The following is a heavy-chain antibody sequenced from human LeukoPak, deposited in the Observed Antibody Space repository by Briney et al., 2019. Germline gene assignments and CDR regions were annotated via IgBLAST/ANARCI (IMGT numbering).Heavy chain of an antibody. D-gene: IGHD1-1*01. CDR1: GGSISSSSYY. CDR3: ARGNGVSNDY. V-gene: IGHV4-39*01. Sequence: PSETLSLTCTVSGGSISSSSYYWGWIRQPPGKGLEWIGSIYYSGSTYYNPSLKSRVTISVDTSKNQFSLKLSSVTAADTAVYYCARGNGVSNDYWGQGTLVTVSS. CDR2: IYYSGST. J-gene: IGHJ4*02.